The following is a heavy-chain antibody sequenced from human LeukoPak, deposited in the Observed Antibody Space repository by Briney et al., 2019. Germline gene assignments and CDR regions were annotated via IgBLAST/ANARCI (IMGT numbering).Heavy chain of an antibody. CDR3: ARLKYYDSTGYSPGYYMDV. V-gene: IGHV4-4*07. D-gene: IGHD3-22*01. J-gene: IGHJ6*03. Sequence: PSETLSLTCTVSGCSIINYDWSWIRQPAGTGLDWAGGIYVTGSTIYNPSLQSRLSMSVDASKNQFSLRLTSVTAADTAVYYCARLKYYDSTGYSPGYYMDVWGKGVTVTVSS. CDR1: GCSIINYD. CDR2: IYVTGST.